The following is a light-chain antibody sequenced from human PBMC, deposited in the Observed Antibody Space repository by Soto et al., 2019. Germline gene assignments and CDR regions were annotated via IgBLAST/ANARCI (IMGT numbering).Light chain of an antibody. CDR2: WAS. Sequence: DIVMTQSPDSLAVSLGERATINCKSSQSVLYSSNNKNYLAWYQQKPGQPPKLLIYWASTRESGVPDRFSASGSGTDFTLTINSLQAEDVAVYYCQQYYSLWTFGQGTKVDIK. J-gene: IGKJ1*01. V-gene: IGKV4-1*01. CDR3: QQYYSLWT. CDR1: QSVLYSSNNKNY.